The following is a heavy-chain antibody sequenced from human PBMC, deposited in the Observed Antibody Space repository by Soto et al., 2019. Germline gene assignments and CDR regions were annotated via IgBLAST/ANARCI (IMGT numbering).Heavy chain of an antibody. Sequence: QVQLVQSGAEVKKPGASVKVSCKASRYTFTSYGISWVRQAPGQGLEWMGWISAYNGNTNYAQKLQGRVTMTTDTSTSTAYMELRSLRSDDTAVYYCGATQLRDYYYYMDVWGKGTTVTVSS. CDR3: GATQLRDYYYYMDV. D-gene: IGHD6-6*01. J-gene: IGHJ6*03. CDR2: ISAYNGNT. CDR1: RYTFTSYG. V-gene: IGHV1-18*01.